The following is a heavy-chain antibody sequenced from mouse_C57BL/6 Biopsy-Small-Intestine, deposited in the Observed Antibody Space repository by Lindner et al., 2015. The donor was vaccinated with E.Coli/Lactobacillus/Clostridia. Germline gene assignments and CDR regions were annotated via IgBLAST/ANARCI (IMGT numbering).Heavy chain of an antibody. J-gene: IGHJ4*01. CDR1: GFTFSDNG. V-gene: IGHV5-17*01. CDR2: ISSGSSTI. CDR3: ARPHYYAMDY. Sequence: VQLQESGGGLVKPGGSLKLSCAASGFTFSDNGMHWVRQAPEKGLEWVAYISSGSSTIYYADIVKGRFTISRDNAKNTVFLQMTNLRSEDTAMYYCARPHYYAMDYWGQGTSVTVSS.